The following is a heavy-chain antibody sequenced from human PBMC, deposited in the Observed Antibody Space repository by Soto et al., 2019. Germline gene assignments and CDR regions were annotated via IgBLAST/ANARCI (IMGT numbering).Heavy chain of an antibody. D-gene: IGHD3-22*01. J-gene: IGHJ6*02. CDR3: VRALGLTPRPDDHYYYQALYV. CDR2: LYYGGT. Sequence: SETLSLTCEVSGVSVSNRTHYWTWIRQPPGKGLEWIGFLYYGGTNYNPSLKSRLTIALDTSKNQISLNLSSVTAADTAVYYCVRALGLTPRPDDHYYYQALYVWAQGINVTVSS. V-gene: IGHV4-61*01. CDR1: GVSVSNRTHY.